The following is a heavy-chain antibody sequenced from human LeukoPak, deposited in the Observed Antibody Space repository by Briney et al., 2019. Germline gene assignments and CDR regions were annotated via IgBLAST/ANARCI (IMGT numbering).Heavy chain of an antibody. CDR3: AQPGTTVTSPIYC. D-gene: IGHD4-17*01. J-gene: IGHJ4*02. CDR2: ISGSGGST. CDR1: GFTFSSYA. V-gene: IGHV3-23*01. Sequence: GGSLRLSCAASGFTFSSYAMSWVRQAPGKGLEWVSAISGSGGSTYYTDSVKGRFTISRDNSKNTLYLQMNSLRAEDTAVYYCAQPGTTVTSPIYCWGQGTLVTVSS.